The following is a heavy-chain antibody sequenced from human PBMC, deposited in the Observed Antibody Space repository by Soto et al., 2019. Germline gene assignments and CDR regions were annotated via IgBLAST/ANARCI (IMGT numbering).Heavy chain of an antibody. CDR1: GGTFSSYA. J-gene: IGHJ4*02. CDR3: ARGKEQLVPLDD. CDR2: IIPIFGTA. Sequence: SVKVSCKASGGTFSSYAISWVRQAPGQGLEWMGGIIPIFGTANYAQKVQGRVTITADESTSTAYMELSSLRSEDTAVYYCARGKEQLVPLDDWGQGTLVTVSS. D-gene: IGHD6-6*01. V-gene: IGHV1-69*13.